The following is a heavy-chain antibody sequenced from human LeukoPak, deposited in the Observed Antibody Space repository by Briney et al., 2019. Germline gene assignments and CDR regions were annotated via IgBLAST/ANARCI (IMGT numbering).Heavy chain of an antibody. D-gene: IGHD6-19*01. CDR1: GFTFSSYA. J-gene: IGHJ4*02. CDR2: ISGSGGST. Sequence: GGSLRLSCAASGFTFSSYAMSWVRQAPGKGLEWVSAISGSGGSTYYADSVKGRFTISIDNSKNTLYLQMNSLRAEDTAVYYCAKGSSSGWSFDYWGQGTLVTVSS. CDR3: AKGSSSGWSFDY. V-gene: IGHV3-23*01.